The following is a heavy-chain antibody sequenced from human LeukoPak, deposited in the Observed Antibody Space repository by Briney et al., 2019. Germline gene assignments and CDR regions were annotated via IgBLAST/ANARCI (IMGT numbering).Heavy chain of an antibody. CDR2: IYYIGST. CDR1: GGSISSYY. CDR3: ARHDTGIAVAVSDAFDI. J-gene: IGHJ3*02. Sequence: SETLSLTCTVSGGSISSYYWSWIRQPPGKGLEWVGYIYYIGSTNYNHSLKTRLNISVDTSKNHFSLTVRSVTAADTAVYYCARHDTGIAVAVSDAFDIWGQGTMVTVSS. V-gene: IGHV4-59*08. D-gene: IGHD6-19*01.